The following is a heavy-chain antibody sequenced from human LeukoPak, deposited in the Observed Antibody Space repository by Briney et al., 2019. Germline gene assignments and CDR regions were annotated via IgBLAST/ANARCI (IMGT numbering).Heavy chain of an antibody. D-gene: IGHD3-22*01. CDR3: AREASSGLGAFDI. V-gene: IGHV3-30*03. CDR2: ISYDGSNK. CDR1: GFTFSSYA. J-gene: IGHJ3*02. Sequence: PGGSLRLSCAASGFTFSSYAVSWVRQAPGKGLEWVAVISYDGSNKYYADSVKGRFAISRDKSKNTLHLQMNSLRAEDAAVYFCAREASSGLGAFDIWGQGTMVTVSS.